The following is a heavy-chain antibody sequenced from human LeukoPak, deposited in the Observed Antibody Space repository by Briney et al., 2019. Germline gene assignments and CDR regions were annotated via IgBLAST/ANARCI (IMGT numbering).Heavy chain of an antibody. CDR1: GDTFTGYY. CDR3: ARRAQLEPFDY. V-gene: IGHV1-2*02. CDR2: INPNSGVT. Sequence: GASVKVSCKASGDTFTGYYMHWGRQAPGQRLEWMGWINPNSGVTNYAQNFRGRVTMTRDTSISTAYMELSRLRSDDTAVYYCARRAQLEPFDYWGQGTVVTVTA. D-gene: IGHD1-1*01. J-gene: IGHJ4*02.